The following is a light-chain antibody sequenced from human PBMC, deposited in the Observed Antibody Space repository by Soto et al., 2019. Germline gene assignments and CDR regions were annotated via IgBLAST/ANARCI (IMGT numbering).Light chain of an antibody. CDR1: QSVYSY. V-gene: IGKV3-11*01. J-gene: IGKJ1*01. CDR3: QQHSSWPFT. CDR2: DAS. Sequence: EIVLTQSPATLSLSPGERATLSCRASQSVYSYLAWYQQKPGQAPRLLIYDASNRATGIPARCRGSGSGTDISVTISSLEPEDFAVYYCQQHSSWPFTFGQGTVVEIK.